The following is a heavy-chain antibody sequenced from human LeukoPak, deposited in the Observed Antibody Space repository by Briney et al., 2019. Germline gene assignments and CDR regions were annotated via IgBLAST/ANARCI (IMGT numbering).Heavy chain of an antibody. CDR3: ARGKYHYDSRPVAGWYFDY. CDR1: GGSFSGYY. D-gene: IGHD3-22*01. CDR2: INHSGST. Sequence: SETLSLTCAVYGGSFSGYYWSWIRQPPGKGLEWIGEINHSGSTNYNPSLKSRVTISVDTSKNQFSLKLSSVTAADTAVYYCARGKYHYDSRPVAGWYFDYWGQGTLVTVSS. V-gene: IGHV4-34*01. J-gene: IGHJ4*02.